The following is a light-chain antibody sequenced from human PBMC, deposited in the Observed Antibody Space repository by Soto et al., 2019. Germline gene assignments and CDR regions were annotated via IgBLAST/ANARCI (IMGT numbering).Light chain of an antibody. CDR3: SSYTTSSPRV. Sequence: QSALTQPASVSGSPGQSIAISCTGSSSDVGIYNYVSWYQQHPGKVPKLIIYEVTNRPSGVSNRVSGSKSGNTASLTISGLQDEDEADYYCSSYTTSSPRVFGTGTKVTVL. CDR1: SSDVGIYNY. CDR2: EVT. J-gene: IGLJ1*01. V-gene: IGLV2-14*01.